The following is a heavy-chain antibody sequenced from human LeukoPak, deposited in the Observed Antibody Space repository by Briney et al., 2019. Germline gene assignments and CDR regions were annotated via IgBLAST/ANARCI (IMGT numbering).Heavy chain of an antibody. CDR3: ARRLGVGATGGAFDI. J-gene: IGHJ3*02. Sequence: PSQTLSFTCTVSGGSISSSGYYCSWIRQHPGKGLEWIGYIYYSGSTYYNPSLKSRVTISVDTSKNQFSLKLSSVTAADTAVYYCARRLGVGATGGAFDIWGQGTMVTVSS. D-gene: IGHD1-26*01. CDR2: IYYSGST. CDR1: GGSISSSGYY. V-gene: IGHV4-31*03.